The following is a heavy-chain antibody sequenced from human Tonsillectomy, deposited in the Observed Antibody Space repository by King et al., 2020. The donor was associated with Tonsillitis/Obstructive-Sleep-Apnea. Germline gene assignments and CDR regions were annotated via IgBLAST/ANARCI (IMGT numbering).Heavy chain of an antibody. J-gene: IGHJ3*02. CDR3: ARDQTLTIFGVDYDAFDI. CDR1: GFTFSSYG. CDR2: IWYVGSNK. Sequence: VQLVESGVGVVQPGRSLRLSCAASGFTFSSYGMHWVRQAPGKGLEWVAVIWYVGSNKYYADSVKGRFTISSDNSKNTLYLQMNSLRAEDTAVYYCARDQTLTIFGVDYDAFDIWGQGTMVTVPS. V-gene: IGHV3-33*01. D-gene: IGHD3-3*01.